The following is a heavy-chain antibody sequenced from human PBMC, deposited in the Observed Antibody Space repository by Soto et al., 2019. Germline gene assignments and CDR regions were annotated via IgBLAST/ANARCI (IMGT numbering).Heavy chain of an antibody. CDR3: ARDPGIAVAASFGVTGLPGDYYSYYGLDV. V-gene: IGHV3-33*01. D-gene: IGHD6-19*01. Sequence: QVQLVEAGGGVVQPGRSLRLSCAASGFTFSSYGMHWVRQAPGKGLEWVAVIWYDGSHKYYADSVKGRFTISRDNSKKAPNVKMNRLRAEDTAVHYCARDPGIAVAASFGVTGLPGDYYSYYGLDVWGRGTTVTV. J-gene: IGHJ6*02. CDR1: GFTFSSYG. CDR2: IWYDGSHK.